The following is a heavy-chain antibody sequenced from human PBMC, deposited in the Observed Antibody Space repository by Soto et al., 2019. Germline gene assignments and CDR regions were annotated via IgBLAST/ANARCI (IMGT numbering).Heavy chain of an antibody. Sequence: EVQLVESGGGLIQPGGSLRLSCAASGFTVSSNYMSWVRQAPGKGLEWVSIIYSGGSTYYADSVKGRFTISRDNSKNTLFLQMNSLRAEDTAVYYCARDSIAGGYYYYYGLDVWGQGTTVTVSS. D-gene: IGHD6-13*01. CDR3: ARDSIAGGYYYYYGLDV. J-gene: IGHJ6*02. V-gene: IGHV3-53*01. CDR2: IYSGGST. CDR1: GFTVSSNY.